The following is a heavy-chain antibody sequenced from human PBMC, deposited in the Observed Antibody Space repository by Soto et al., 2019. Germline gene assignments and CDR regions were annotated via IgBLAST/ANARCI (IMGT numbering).Heavy chain of an antibody. CDR2: LYYNGSA. CDR1: GGSISSYY. Sequence: SETLSLTCTVSGGSISSYYWSWIRQPPGKGLEWIGYLYYNGSANYNPSLKSRVTISLDTSKNQFSLKLNSVTAADTAVYYCARGIVVVVAATKTNWFDPWGQGTLVTV. CDR3: ARGIVVVVAATKTNWFDP. V-gene: IGHV4-59*01. J-gene: IGHJ5*02. D-gene: IGHD2-15*01.